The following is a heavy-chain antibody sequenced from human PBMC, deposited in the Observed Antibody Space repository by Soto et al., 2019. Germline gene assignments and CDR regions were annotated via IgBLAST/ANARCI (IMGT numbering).Heavy chain of an antibody. J-gene: IGHJ5*02. CDR3: ARSFHSHCYDGKWFDP. V-gene: IGHV4-4*07. D-gene: IGHD2-15*01. CDR2: IYTSGST. Sequence: QVQLQESGPGLVKPSETLSLTCNVSGGSISSYYGSWIRQPAGKGLEWIGRIYTSGSTNYNPSLTGGVTMSVDTPKPQFSQKLSAVTAPDTAVYYCARSFHSHCYDGKWFDPWGQGTLVTGSS. CDR1: GGSISSYY.